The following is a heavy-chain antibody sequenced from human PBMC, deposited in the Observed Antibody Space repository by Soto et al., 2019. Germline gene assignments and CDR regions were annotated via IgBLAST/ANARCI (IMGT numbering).Heavy chain of an antibody. Sequence: QVHLVQSGAEVKKPGASVTVSCKASGYTFTSYYIHWVRQAPGQGLEWMGIINPSCGSTSYAQKFQGRVTMTRDTSTSTVYMEVSGLRSEDTAVYYCARDQEPSTLYYDYYYMDVWGKGTTVTVSS. J-gene: IGHJ6*03. CDR3: ARDQEPSTLYYDYYYMDV. V-gene: IGHV1-46*03. CDR1: GYTFTSYY. CDR2: INPSCGST.